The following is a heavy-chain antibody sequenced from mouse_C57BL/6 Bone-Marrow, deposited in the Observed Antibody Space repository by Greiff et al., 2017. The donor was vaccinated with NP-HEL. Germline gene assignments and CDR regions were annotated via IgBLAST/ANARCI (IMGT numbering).Heavy chain of an antibody. CDR1: GYTFTSYG. CDR2: IYPRSGNT. Sequence: VQLQQSGAELARPGASVKLSCKASGYTFTSYGISWVKQRTGQGLEWIGEIYPRSGNTYYNEKFKGKATLTADKSSSTAYMELRSLTAEDSAVYFCARGATGVDWYFEVWGTGTTVTVSS. D-gene: IGHD1-1*01. CDR3: ARGATGVDWYFEV. V-gene: IGHV1-81*01. J-gene: IGHJ1*03.